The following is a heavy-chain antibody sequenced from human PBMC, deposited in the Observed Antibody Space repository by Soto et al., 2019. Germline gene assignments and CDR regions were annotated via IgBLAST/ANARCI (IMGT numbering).Heavy chain of an antibody. Sequence: XECLKISCKGSGYSFTSYWIGWVRQMPGKGLEWMGIIYPGDSDTRYSPSFQGQVTISADKSISTAYLQWSSLKASDTAMYYCARLDYYDSSGYYPGNNYWGQGTQVTVSS. D-gene: IGHD3-22*01. J-gene: IGHJ4*02. CDR2: IYPGDSDT. CDR3: ARLDYYDSSGYYPGNNY. V-gene: IGHV5-51*01. CDR1: GYSFTSYW.